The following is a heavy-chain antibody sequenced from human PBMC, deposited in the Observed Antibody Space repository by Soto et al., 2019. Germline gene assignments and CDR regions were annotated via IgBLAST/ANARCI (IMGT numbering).Heavy chain of an antibody. CDR2: IYYSGST. J-gene: IGHJ4*02. V-gene: IGHV4-39*01. Sequence: TLETLSLTCSVSGGSISSSSYYWGWIRQPPGKGLQWIGTIYYSGSTYYNPSLKSRVTISVDTSKNQFSLKLSSVTAADTAVYYCASSDGGSTIDYWGQGALVTVS. CDR1: GGSISSSSYY. CDR3: ASSDGGSTIDY.